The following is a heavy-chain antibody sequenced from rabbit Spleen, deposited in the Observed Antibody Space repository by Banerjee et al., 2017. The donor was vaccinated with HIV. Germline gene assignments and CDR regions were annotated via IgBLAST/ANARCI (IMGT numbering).Heavy chain of an antibody. Sequence: QSLEESGGDLVKPGASLTLTCTASGFSFSSSYYMCWVRQAPGKGLEWIACIYGGDSDSTAYASWAKGRFTISKTSSTTVTLQMTSLTAADTATYFCARGSATMTLVITGYYFPLWGPGTLVTVS. CDR3: ARGSATMTLVITGYYFPL. D-gene: IGHD2-1*01. CDR2: IYGGDSDST. J-gene: IGHJ4*01. CDR1: GFSFSSSYY. V-gene: IGHV1S40*01.